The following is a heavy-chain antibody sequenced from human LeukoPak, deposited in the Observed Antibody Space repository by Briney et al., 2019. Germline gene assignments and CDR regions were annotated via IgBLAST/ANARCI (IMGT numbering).Heavy chain of an antibody. CDR1: GYSFTNYD. CDR3: ARAGPGAGFDI. D-gene: IGHD3-10*01. Sequence: ASVKVSCKASGYSFTNYDINWVRQAPGQGLEWMGWMNPNSDNAGYEQKFQGRVTITRNTSISTAYLELSSLKSEDTAVYYCARAGPGAGFDIWGQGTMVTVSS. CDR2: MNPNSDNA. V-gene: IGHV1-8*03. J-gene: IGHJ3*02.